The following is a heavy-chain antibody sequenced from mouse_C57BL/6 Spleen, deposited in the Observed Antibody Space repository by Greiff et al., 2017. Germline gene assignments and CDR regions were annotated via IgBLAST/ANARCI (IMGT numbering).Heavy chain of an antibody. CDR3: TRGTTVVAPYYYAMDY. CDR1: GYTFTSHW. V-gene: IGHV1-56*01. Sequence: QVQLQQSGPELVRPGASVKISCKAPGYTFTSHWMQWVRQRPGQGLEWLGEIFPGSGSHSYNEKFKGKATRTVDTSSSTAYMQLSSLTSEDSAVYFCTRGTTVVAPYYYAMDYWGQGTSVTVSS. J-gene: IGHJ4*01. CDR2: IFPGSGSH. D-gene: IGHD1-1*01.